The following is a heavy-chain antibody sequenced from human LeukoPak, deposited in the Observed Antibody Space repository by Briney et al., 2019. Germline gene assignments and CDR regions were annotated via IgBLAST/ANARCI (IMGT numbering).Heavy chain of an antibody. CDR1: GYTFTSYG. J-gene: IGHJ5*02. Sequence: GASVKVSCKASGYTFTSYGISWVRQAPGQGLEWMGWISAYNGNTNYAQKLQGRVTMTTDTSTSTAYMELRSLRSDDTAVYYCARDVAWINWNEVITNWFDPWGQGTLVTVSS. V-gene: IGHV1-18*01. D-gene: IGHD1-20*01. CDR3: ARDVAWINWNEVITNWFDP. CDR2: ISAYNGNT.